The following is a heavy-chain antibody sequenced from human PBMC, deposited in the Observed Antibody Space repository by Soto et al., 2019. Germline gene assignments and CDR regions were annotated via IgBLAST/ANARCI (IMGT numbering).Heavy chain of an antibody. J-gene: IGHJ4*02. D-gene: IGHD5-12*01. CDR2: IYYSGST. CDR3: RAGYDRSVTDY. V-gene: IGHV4-59*01. Sequence: ETLSLTCTVSGGSISSYYWRWIRQPPGKGLEWIGYIYYSGSTNYNPSLQRRVPISVDTSKNQFSLKLSSVTAADTAVYYCRAGYDRSVTDYWGRGTLVTVSS. CDR1: GGSISSYY.